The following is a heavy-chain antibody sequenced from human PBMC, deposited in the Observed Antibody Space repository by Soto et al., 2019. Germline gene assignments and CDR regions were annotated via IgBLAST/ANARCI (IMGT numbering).Heavy chain of an antibody. D-gene: IGHD6-13*01. J-gene: IGHJ4*02. CDR3: ARGSPTIAAAEFDY. CDR2: ISAYNGNT. Sequence: ASVKVSCKASGYTFTSYGISWVRQAPGQGLEWMGWISAYNGNTNYAQKLQGRVTMTTDTSMSTAYMELRSLRSDDTAAYYCARGSPTIAAAEFDYWGQGTLVTVSS. CDR1: GYTFTSYG. V-gene: IGHV1-18*01.